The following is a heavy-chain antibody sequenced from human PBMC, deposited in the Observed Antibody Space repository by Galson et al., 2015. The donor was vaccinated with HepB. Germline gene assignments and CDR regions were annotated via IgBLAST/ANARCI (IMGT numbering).Heavy chain of an antibody. CDR2: IFWDDDQ. CDR3: AHMDLGLTSFAY. V-gene: IGHV2-5*02. D-gene: IGHD3/OR15-3a*01. CDR1: VFSLNSRGVG. Sequence: PALVKPTPTLTLTCTFPVFSLNSRGVGVGWIRQPPGKALEWLALIFWDDDQRYTPLLKSRLSVTKDTSKNQVVLKLTSVDPVDTATYYCAHMDLGLTSFAYWGQGTLVTVSS. J-gene: IGHJ4*02.